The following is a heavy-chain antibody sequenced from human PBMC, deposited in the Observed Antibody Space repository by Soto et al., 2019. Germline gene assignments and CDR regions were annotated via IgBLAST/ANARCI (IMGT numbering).Heavy chain of an antibody. J-gene: IGHJ4*02. Sequence: QVQLVQSGDEVKKPGASVKVSCKASGYTFASFGISWVRQAPGQGLEWMGWISAYNGNTNYAQNLQGRVTMTTDTSTSTAYMELRSLRSDDTAVYYCARPRYTNSWLTFDYWGQGTLVTVSS. V-gene: IGHV1-18*01. CDR1: GYTFASFG. D-gene: IGHD6-13*01. CDR2: ISAYNGNT. CDR3: ARPRYTNSWLTFDY.